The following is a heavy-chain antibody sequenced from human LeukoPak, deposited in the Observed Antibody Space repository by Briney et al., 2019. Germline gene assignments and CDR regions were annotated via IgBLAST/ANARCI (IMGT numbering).Heavy chain of an antibody. D-gene: IGHD3-3*01. CDR1: GFTFSSYA. Sequence: GGPLRLSCAASGFTFSSYAMSWVRQAPGKGLEWVSAISGSGGSTYYADSVKGRFTISRDNSKNTLYLQMNSLRAEDTAVYYCANKFSPFSDWFDPWGQGTLVTVSS. J-gene: IGHJ5*02. CDR2: ISGSGGST. CDR3: ANKFSPFSDWFDP. V-gene: IGHV3-23*01.